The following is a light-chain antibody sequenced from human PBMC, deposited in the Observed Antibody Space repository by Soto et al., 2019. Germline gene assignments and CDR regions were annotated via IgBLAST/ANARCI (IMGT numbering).Light chain of an antibody. CDR2: AAS. J-gene: IGKJ1*01. V-gene: IGKV1-17*01. CDR1: QDIRNE. Sequence: IQMTQSPSSLSASVGDRVTITCRASQDIRNELGWYQQRPGKAPKLLIYAASTLQSGVPSRFSGSGSGTEFTLTISSLQPDDLATYYCQQYNSYSGTFGQGTK. CDR3: QQYNSYSGT.